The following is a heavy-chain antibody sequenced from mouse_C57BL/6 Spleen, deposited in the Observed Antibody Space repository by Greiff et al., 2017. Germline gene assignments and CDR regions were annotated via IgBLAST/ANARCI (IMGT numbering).Heavy chain of an antibody. Sequence: QVQLQQPGAELVKPGASVKMSCKASGYTFTSYWITWVKQRPGQGLEWIGDIYPGSGSTNYNEKFKSKATLTVDTSSSPAYMQLSSLTSEDSAVYYCARWLLRGTWFAYWGQVTLVTVSA. CDR2: IYPGSGST. V-gene: IGHV1-55*01. D-gene: IGHD2-3*01. CDR3: ARWLLRGTWFAY. CDR1: GYTFTSYW. J-gene: IGHJ3*01.